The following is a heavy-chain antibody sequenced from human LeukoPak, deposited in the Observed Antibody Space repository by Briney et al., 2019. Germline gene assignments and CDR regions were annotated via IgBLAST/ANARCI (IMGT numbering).Heavy chain of an antibody. V-gene: IGHV4-34*01. CDR3: ARGYCSSTSCSNDAFDI. CDR2: INHSGST. Sequence: SETLSLTCAVYGGSFSGYYWSWIRQPPGKGLEWIGEINHSGSTNYNPSLKSRVTISVDTSKNQFSLKLSSVTAADTAVYYCARGYCSSTSCSNDAFDIWGQGTTVTVSS. D-gene: IGHD2-2*01. CDR1: GGSFSGYY. J-gene: IGHJ3*02.